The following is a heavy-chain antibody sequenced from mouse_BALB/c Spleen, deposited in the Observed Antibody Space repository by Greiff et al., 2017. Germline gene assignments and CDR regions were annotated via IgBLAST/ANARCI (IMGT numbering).Heavy chain of an antibody. D-gene: IGHD2-3*01. Sequence: DVKLVESGPSLVKPSQTLSLTCSVTGDSITSGYWNWIRKFPGNKLEYMGYISYSGSTYYNPSLKSRISITRDTSKNQYYLQLNSVTTEDTATYYCARYEDGYYGVDWYFDVWGAGTTVTVSS. CDR2: ISYSGST. V-gene: IGHV3-8*02. CDR1: GDSITSGY. CDR3: ARYEDGYYGVDWYFDV. J-gene: IGHJ1*01.